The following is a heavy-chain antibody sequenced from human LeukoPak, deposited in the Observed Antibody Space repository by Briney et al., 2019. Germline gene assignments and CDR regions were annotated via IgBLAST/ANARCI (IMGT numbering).Heavy chain of an antibody. J-gene: IGHJ5*02. CDR3: AREYAWFDP. D-gene: IGHD2-8*01. Sequence: SQTLSLTCDISGDSISSNSAAWTWLRQSPSRGLEWLGRTYYRSKWFSDYAVSVKSRITINADTSNNQFSLQLNSVTPEDTAVYYCAREYAWFDPWGQGTLVTVSS. CDR1: GDSISSNSAA. V-gene: IGHV6-1*01. CDR2: TYYRSKWFS.